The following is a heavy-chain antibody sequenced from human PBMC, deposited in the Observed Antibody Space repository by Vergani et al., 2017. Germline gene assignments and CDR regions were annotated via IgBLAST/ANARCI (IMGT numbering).Heavy chain of an antibody. V-gene: IGHV3-49*04. Sequence: EVQLVESGGGLVQPGRSLRLSCTASGFTFGDYAMSWVRQAPGKGLEWVGFIRSKAYGGTTEYAASVKGRFTISRDDSKIIAYLQMNSLKTEDTAVYYCTISSIAARHHQYYYYGMDVWGQGTTVTVSS. CDR1: GFTFGDYA. D-gene: IGHD6-6*01. CDR3: TISSIAARHHQYYYYGMDV. CDR2: IRSKAYGGTT. J-gene: IGHJ6*02.